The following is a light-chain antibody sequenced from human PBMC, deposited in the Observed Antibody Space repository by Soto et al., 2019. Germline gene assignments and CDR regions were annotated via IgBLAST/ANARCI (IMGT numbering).Light chain of an antibody. J-gene: IGLJ1*01. CDR2: DVS. Sequence: ALTQPASVSGSPGQSITISCTGTSSDVGGYNYVSWYQQHPGKAPKLMIFDVSDRPSGVSSRFSGSQSGNTASLTISGLQAEDEATYYCSSYTGSITYVFGTGTKVTVL. CDR3: SSYTGSITYV. CDR1: SSDVGGYNY. V-gene: IGLV2-14*03.